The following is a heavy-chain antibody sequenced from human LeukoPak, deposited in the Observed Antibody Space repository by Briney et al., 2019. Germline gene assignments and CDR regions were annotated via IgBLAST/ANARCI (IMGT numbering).Heavy chain of an antibody. D-gene: IGHD3-22*01. Sequence: KPSETLSLTCTVSGGSISRYYWIWIRQPAGKGLEWIGRIYTSGCTNYNPSLKSRVTMSVDTSKHQFSLKLSSVTAADTAVYYCARGGYYDSSGTLWYFDLWGRGTLVTVSS. CDR2: IYTSGCT. J-gene: IGHJ2*01. V-gene: IGHV4-4*07. CDR1: GGSISRYY. CDR3: ARGGYYDSSGTLWYFDL.